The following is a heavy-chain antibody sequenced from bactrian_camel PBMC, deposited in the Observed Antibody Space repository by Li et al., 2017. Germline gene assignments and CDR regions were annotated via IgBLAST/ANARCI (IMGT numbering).Heavy chain of an antibody. D-gene: IGHD2*01. CDR1: GITVSRDC. Sequence: HVQLVESGGGSVQAGGSLRLSCVASGITVSRDCMAWFRQGPGEEREGVAAIYSGGVRTYYADYVKGRFTISHDNAKNTAYLQMDDLKPEDTATYVCAADRLACLRDQWAEPRGYNYWGQGTQVTVS. J-gene: IGHJ4*01. V-gene: IGHV3S1*01. CDR2: IYSGGVRT. CDR3: AADRLACLRDQWAEPRGYNY.